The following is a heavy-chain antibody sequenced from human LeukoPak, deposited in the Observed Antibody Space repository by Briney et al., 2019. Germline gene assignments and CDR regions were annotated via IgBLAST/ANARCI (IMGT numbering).Heavy chain of an antibody. Sequence: GASVKVSCKASGYTFTSHIMHWVRQAPGQGLEWMGWINAGNGNTKYSQKFQGRVTITRDTSASTMYMDLSSLRSEDTAVYYCVREYSSNWFHGMDVWGQGTTVTVSS. D-gene: IGHD6-13*01. J-gene: IGHJ6*02. V-gene: IGHV1-3*01. CDR3: VREYSSNWFHGMDV. CDR2: INAGNGNT. CDR1: GYTFTSHI.